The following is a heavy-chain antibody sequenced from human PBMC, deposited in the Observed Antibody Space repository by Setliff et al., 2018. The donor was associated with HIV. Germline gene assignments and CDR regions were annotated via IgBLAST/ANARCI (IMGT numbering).Heavy chain of an antibody. J-gene: IGHJ6*02. D-gene: IGHD6-19*01. CDR1: GGPFSDYY. CDR2: FYNSGKT. Sequence: ETLSLTCAAHGGPFSDYYWTWIRQPPGKGLEWVSVFYNSGKTYYADSVRGRFTISRDNSQSTVSLQMNSLRVEDTAVYYCARVGSGAPYYGLDVWGQGTTVTVSS. V-gene: IGHV3-66*03. CDR3: ARVGSGAPYYGLDV.